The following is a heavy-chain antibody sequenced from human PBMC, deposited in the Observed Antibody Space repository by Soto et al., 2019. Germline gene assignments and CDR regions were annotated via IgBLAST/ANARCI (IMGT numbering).Heavy chain of an antibody. CDR3: VRATYFSDSSGYTRCFDY. J-gene: IGHJ4*02. Sequence: SVKVSCKTSGDTFNTYEINWVRQAPGQGLEWMGGIFPFIGSTSYAQKFQGRLTITADASTSTAYMDLSSLKTEDTAVYYCVRATYFSDSSGYTRCFDYWGQGTLVTVSS. V-gene: IGHV1-69*13. CDR2: IFPFIGST. D-gene: IGHD3-22*01. CDR1: GDTFNTYE.